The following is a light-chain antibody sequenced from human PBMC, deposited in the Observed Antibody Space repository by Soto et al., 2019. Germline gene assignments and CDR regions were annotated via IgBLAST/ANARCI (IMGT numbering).Light chain of an antibody. CDR1: QSVSIH. V-gene: IGKV1-39*01. J-gene: IGKJ1*01. CDR3: QQSYTYPRT. Sequence: DIQMTQSPSSLSASVGDRVTLTCRASQSVSIHLNWYQQRPGKAPKVLIYDASNLQTGVPSRFSGRGSGTEFTLTIGSLQPEDFASYYCQQSYTYPRTFGQGTRVEI. CDR2: DAS.